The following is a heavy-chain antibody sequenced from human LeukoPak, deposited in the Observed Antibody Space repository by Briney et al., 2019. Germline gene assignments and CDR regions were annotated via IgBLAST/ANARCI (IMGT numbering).Heavy chain of an antibody. V-gene: IGHV1-2*02. CDR3: TRGGPEGSGYSYGSHDY. D-gene: IGHD5-18*01. CDR2: INPNSGAT. CDR1: GFTVTGYY. J-gene: IGHJ4*02. Sequence: EASVKVSCKASGFTVTGYYMHWMRQAPGQGLEWMGWINPNSGATNYAQKFQGRVTMTRDTSISTVYMELSRLRSDGTAVYYCTRGGPEGSGYSYGSHDYWGQGTLVTVSS.